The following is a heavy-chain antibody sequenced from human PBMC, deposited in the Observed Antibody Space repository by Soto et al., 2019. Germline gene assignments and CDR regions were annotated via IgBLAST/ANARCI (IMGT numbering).Heavy chain of an antibody. V-gene: IGHV4-59*01. CDR3: ARGRFVVVVAATVEDYWFDP. D-gene: IGHD2-15*01. Sequence: SETLSLTCTVSGGSISSYYWSWIRQPPGKGLEWIGYIYYSGSTNYNPSLKSRVTISVDTSKNQFSLKLSSVTAADTAVYYCARGRFVVVVAATVEDYWFDPWGQGTLVTVSS. CDR2: IYYSGST. CDR1: GGSISSYY. J-gene: IGHJ5*02.